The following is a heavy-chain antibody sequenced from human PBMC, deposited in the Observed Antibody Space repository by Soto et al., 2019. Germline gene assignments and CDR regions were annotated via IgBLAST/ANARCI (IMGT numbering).Heavy chain of an antibody. Sequence: EVHLVQSGGGLVQPGGSLRLSCAASLFTVDYNYMTWFRQAPGKGLEWVSLIHGVGSTYYANSVKGRFIISSDNSKNTVYLQMIGLRAEDTAVYYCARASGYCSAGSCYPSNYDVWGQGTLVTVSS. D-gene: IGHD2-15*01. CDR2: IHGVGST. J-gene: IGHJ3*01. V-gene: IGHV3-66*01. CDR1: LFTVDYNY. CDR3: ARASGYCSAGSCYPSNYDV.